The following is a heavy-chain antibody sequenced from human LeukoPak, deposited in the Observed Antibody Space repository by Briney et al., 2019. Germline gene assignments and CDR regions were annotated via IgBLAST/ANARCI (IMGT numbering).Heavy chain of an antibody. J-gene: IGHJ5*01. CDR3: ARDPYDSGWFDY. V-gene: IGHV3-30*01. D-gene: IGHD3-22*01. CDR1: GFTFRSYS. CDR2: ISYDGSTQ. Sequence: GGSLRLSCAASGFTFRSYSMHWVRQAPGKGPEWVAVISYDGSTQYYADSVKGRFTISRDNSKNTLYLQSNSLRADDTAVYYCARDPYDSGWFDYWGQGTLLTVSS.